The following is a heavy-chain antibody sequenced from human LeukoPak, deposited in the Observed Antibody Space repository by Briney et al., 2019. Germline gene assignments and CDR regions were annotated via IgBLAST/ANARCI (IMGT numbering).Heavy chain of an antibody. V-gene: IGHV3-21*01. D-gene: IGHD3-22*01. CDR1: GFTFRSYT. CDR3: ARGPFGPVTMTVVGIPNSAPDY. CDR2: ITSSSSYI. Sequence: GGSLRLSCAASGFTFRSYTMNWVRQAPGKGLEWVPSITSSSSYIYYADSVRGRFTISRDNAKNSLFLQMNSLRAEDTAVYYCARGPFGPVTMTVVGIPNSAPDYWGRGTLVTVSS. J-gene: IGHJ4*02.